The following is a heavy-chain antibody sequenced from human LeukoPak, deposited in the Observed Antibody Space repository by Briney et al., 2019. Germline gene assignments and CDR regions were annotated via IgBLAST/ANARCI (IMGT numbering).Heavy chain of an antibody. CDR1: GFTFVDYG. D-gene: IGHD4-17*01. J-gene: IGHJ4*02. V-gene: IGHV3-20*04. CDR2: INWNGGST. CDR3: ATEDDYGDPFDY. Sequence: PRGSLRLSCAASGFTFVDYGMSWVRPAPGKGLEWVSGINWNGGSTSYACSVKGRFTLSRDNAKNSLYLQMNSLRGEDTALYYRATEDDYGDPFDYWGQGTLVTVSS.